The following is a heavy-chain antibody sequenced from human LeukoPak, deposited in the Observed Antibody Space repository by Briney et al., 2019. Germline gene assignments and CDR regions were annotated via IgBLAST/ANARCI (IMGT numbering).Heavy chain of an antibody. CDR2: IYYSGST. V-gene: IGHV4-39*01. CDR3: ARQSMAAANWFDP. J-gene: IGHJ5*02. D-gene: IGHD5-24*01. Sequence: PSETLSLTCTVSGGSISSSSYSWGWIRQPPGKGLEWIGSIYYSGSTYYNPSLKSRVTISVDTSKNQFSLKLNSVTAADTAVYYCARQSMAAANWFDPWGQGTLVTVSS. CDR1: GGSISSSSYS.